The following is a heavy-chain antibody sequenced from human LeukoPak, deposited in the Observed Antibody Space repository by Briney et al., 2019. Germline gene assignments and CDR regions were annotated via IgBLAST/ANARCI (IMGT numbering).Heavy chain of an antibody. CDR3: AKGAYSSGWYFDY. J-gene: IGHJ4*02. D-gene: IGHD6-19*01. Sequence: GGSLRLSCAASGFTFSNYNMNWVRQAPGKGLEWVSAISGSGGSTYYADSVKGRFTISRDNSKNTLYLQMNSLRAEDTAVYYCAKGAYSSGWYFDYWGQGTLVTVSS. CDR2: ISGSGGST. V-gene: IGHV3-23*01. CDR1: GFTFSNYN.